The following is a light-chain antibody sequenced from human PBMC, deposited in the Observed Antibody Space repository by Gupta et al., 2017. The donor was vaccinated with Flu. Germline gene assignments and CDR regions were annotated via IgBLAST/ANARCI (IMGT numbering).Light chain of an antibody. CDR3: MLYMNTTIF. J-gene: IGLJ2*01. CDR1: SGSVSTYFY. CDR2: STN. V-gene: IGLV8-61*01. Sequence: QTVVTQEPSFSVSPGGTVTLTCALHSGSVSTYFYPSWYQQAPGQPPRTLIYSTNSRSSGVPDRFSGSIVGHKAALTITGAQPEDECHYFCMLYMNTTIFFGGGTKLTVL.